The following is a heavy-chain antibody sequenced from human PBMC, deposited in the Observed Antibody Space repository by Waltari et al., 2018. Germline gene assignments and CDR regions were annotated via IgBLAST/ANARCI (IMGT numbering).Heavy chain of an antibody. D-gene: IGHD6-19*01. Sequence: QVQLQQWGAGLLQPSETLSLTCAVYGGSFSGYYWSWIRQPPGKGLEWIGEINHSGSTNYNPSLKSRVTISVDTSKNQFSLKLSSVTAADTAVYYCARGEDGQQWLVRSSNWYFDLWGRGTLVTVSS. CDR1: GGSFSGYY. V-gene: IGHV4-34*01. CDR2: INHSGST. J-gene: IGHJ2*01. CDR3: ARGEDGQQWLVRSSNWYFDL.